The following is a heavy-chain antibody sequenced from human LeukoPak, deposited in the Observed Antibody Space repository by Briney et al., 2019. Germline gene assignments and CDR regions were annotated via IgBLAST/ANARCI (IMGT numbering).Heavy chain of an antibody. CDR1: GLTFSNYG. Sequence: GRSLRLSCAASGLTFSNYGMHWVRQAPGEGLEWVAVIWYDGSNKYYAESVKGRFTISRDNSKNTLDLQMNSLRAEDTAVYYCARDLSWVPGVLYGLDVWGQGTTVTVSS. J-gene: IGHJ6*02. CDR3: ARDLSWVPGVLYGLDV. D-gene: IGHD2-2*01. CDR2: IWYDGSNK. V-gene: IGHV3-33*01.